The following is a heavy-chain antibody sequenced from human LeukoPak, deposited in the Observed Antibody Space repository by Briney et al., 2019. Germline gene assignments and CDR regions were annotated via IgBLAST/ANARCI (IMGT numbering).Heavy chain of an antibody. CDR2: IYWDDDT. Sequence: SGPTLAKPTQTLTLTCTFSGFSLTTSGVGVGWIRQPPGKALEWLAVIYWDDDTRYSPSLKNRLTITKDTSKNQVVLTMTNMDPVDTATYYCAHSDRYCSGGSCYPGSYFDYWGQGTLVTVPS. CDR3: AHSDRYCSGGSCYPGSYFDY. D-gene: IGHD2-15*01. CDR1: GFSLTTSGVG. V-gene: IGHV2-5*02. J-gene: IGHJ4*02.